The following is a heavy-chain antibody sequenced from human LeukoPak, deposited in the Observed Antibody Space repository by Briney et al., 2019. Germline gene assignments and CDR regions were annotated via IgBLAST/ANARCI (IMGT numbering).Heavy chain of an antibody. CDR1: GYTFTSYY. Sequence: ASVMVSCKASGYTFTSYYMHWVRQAPGQGLEWMGIINPSGGSTSYAQKFQGRVTMTRDTSTSTVYMELSSLRSEDTAVYYCARDQLSYAYGMDVWGQGTTVTVSS. D-gene: IGHD2-2*01. J-gene: IGHJ6*02. CDR3: ARDQLSYAYGMDV. V-gene: IGHV1-46*01. CDR2: INPSGGST.